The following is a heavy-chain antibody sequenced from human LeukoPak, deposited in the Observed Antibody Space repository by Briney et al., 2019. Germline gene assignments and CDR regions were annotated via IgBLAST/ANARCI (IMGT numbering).Heavy chain of an antibody. Sequence: KTSETLSLTCTVSGGSISSYYWSWIRQPPGKGLEWIGYIYYSGSTYYNPSLKSRVTISVDTSKNQFSLKLSSVTAADTAVYYCARVIVVVPAAIRGGRIWFDPWGQGTLVTVSS. D-gene: IGHD2-2*02. J-gene: IGHJ5*02. V-gene: IGHV4-30-4*01. CDR2: IYYSGST. CDR3: ARVIVVVPAAIRGGRIWFDP. CDR1: GGSISSYY.